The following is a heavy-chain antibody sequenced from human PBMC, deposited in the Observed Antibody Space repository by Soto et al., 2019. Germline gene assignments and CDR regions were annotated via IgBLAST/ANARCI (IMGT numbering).Heavy chain of an antibody. CDR3: ARGIGITMVRGVLYYYGMDV. D-gene: IGHD3-10*01. CDR1: GGSFSGYY. V-gene: IGHV4-34*01. CDR2: INHSGST. Sequence: NPSETLSLTCAVYGGSFSGYYWSWVHQPPGKGLEWIGEINHSGSTNYNPSLKSRVTISVDTSKNQFSLKLSSVTAADTAVYYCARGIGITMVRGVLYYYGMDVWGQGTTVTVSS. J-gene: IGHJ6*02.